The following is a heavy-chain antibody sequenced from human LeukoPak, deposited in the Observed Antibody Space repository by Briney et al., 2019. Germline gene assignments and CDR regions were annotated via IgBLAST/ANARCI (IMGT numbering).Heavy chain of an antibody. Sequence: HPGGSLRLSCAASGFTFSDYYMSWVRQAPGKGLEWVSVIYSGGSTYYADSVKGRFTISRDNSKNTLYLQMNSLRAEDTAVYYCARGGNDFWSGYWAMGYYYYGMDVWGQGTTVTVSS. J-gene: IGHJ6*02. CDR1: GFTFSDYY. CDR2: IYSGGST. V-gene: IGHV3-53*01. D-gene: IGHD3-3*01. CDR3: ARGGNDFWSGYWAMGYYYYGMDV.